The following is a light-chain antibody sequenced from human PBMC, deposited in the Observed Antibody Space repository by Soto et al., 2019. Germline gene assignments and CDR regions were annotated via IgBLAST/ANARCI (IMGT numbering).Light chain of an antibody. J-gene: IGLJ1*01. CDR3: QSYDTSLSGYV. V-gene: IGLV1-40*01. CDR1: SSNIGAGYE. Sequence: QSVLTQPPSVSEAPGQRVTISCTGSSSNIGAGYEAHWYQQVPGTSPKLLIYENNNRPSGVPDRFSGSKSGNSASLAITGLQAEEEAEYYCQSYDTSLSGYVFATGTKLTVL. CDR2: ENN.